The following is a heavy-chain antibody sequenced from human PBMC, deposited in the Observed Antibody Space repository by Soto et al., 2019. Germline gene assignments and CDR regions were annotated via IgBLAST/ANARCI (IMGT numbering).Heavy chain of an antibody. Sequence: VELLESGGGLVQPGGSLRLSCAASGFTFSSYAMSWVRQAPGKGLEWVSAISGSGGSTYYADSVKGRFTISRDNSKNTLYLQMNSLRAEDTAVYYCEGAVSNYRDYWGQGTLVTVSS. J-gene: IGHJ4*02. CDR1: GFTFSSYA. CDR3: EGAVSNYRDY. D-gene: IGHD3-16*01. CDR2: ISGSGGST. V-gene: IGHV3-23*01.